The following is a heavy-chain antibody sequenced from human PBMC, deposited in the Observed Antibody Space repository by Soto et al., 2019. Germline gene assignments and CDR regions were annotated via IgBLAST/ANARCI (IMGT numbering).Heavy chain of an antibody. Sequence: GASVKVSCKASGYTFTSYGISWVRQAPGQGLEWMGWISAYNGNTNYAQKLQGRVTMTTDTSTSTAYMELRSLRSEDTAVYYCAAPRVTTVRGRDDAFDIWGQGTMVTVSS. J-gene: IGHJ3*02. V-gene: IGHV1-18*01. CDR2: ISAYNGNT. D-gene: IGHD4-17*01. CDR1: GYTFTSYG. CDR3: AAPRVTTVRGRDDAFDI.